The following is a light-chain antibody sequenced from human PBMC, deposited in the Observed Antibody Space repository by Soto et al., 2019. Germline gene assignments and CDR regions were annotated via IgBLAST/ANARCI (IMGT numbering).Light chain of an antibody. Sequence: QSVLTQPASVSGSPGQSITISCTGTSSDVGGYNYVSWYQQHPGKAPKLMIYDVSNRPSGVSNRFSGSKSGNTASLTISGLQAEDEADYYCSSYTSSSTPGRVFGGGTQLTVL. J-gene: IGLJ2*01. CDR2: DVS. CDR1: SSDVGGYNY. V-gene: IGLV2-14*01. CDR3: SSYTSSSTPGRV.